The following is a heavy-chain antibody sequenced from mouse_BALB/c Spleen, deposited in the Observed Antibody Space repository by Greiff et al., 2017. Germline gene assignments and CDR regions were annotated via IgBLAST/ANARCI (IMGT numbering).Heavy chain of an antibody. Sequence: VQLQQSGAELVKPGASVKLSCTASGFNIKDTYMHWVKQRPEQGLEWIGRIDPANGNTKYDPKFQGKATITADTSSNTAYLQLSSLTSEDTAVYDCVYGYDGYYYAMDYWGQGTSVTVSS. CDR2: IDPANGNT. D-gene: IGHD2-2*01. V-gene: IGHV14-3*02. J-gene: IGHJ4*01. CDR3: VYGYDGYYYAMDY. CDR1: GFNIKDTY.